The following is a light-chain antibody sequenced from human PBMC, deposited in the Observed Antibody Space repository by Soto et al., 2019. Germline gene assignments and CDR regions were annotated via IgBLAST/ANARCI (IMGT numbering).Light chain of an antibody. CDR1: QSISSY. V-gene: IGKV1-39*01. Sequence: DIQMIQSPSSLSASVGDRVTITCRASQSISSYLNWYQQKPGKAPKLLIYAASSLQSGVPSRFSGSGSGTDFTLTISSLQPVDFATYYCQQSYSTPLTFGGGTKVDIK. CDR2: AAS. J-gene: IGKJ4*01. CDR3: QQSYSTPLT.